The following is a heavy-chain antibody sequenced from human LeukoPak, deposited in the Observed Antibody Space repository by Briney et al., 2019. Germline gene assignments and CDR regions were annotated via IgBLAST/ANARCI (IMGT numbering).Heavy chain of an antibody. CDR3: ARVASLGYCSGGSCYSNDY. V-gene: IGHV4-59*01. J-gene: IGHJ4*02. D-gene: IGHD2-15*01. CDR1: GGSISSYY. CDR2: IYYSGST. Sequence: PSETLSLTCTVSGGSISSYYWSWIRQPPGKGLEWIGYIYYSGSTNYNPSLKSRVTMSVDTSKNQFSLKLSSVTAADTAVYYCARVASLGYCSGGSCYSNDYWGQGTLATVSS.